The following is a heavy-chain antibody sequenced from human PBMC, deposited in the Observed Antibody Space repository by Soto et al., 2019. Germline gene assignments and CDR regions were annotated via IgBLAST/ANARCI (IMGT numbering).Heavy chain of an antibody. J-gene: IGHJ4*02. V-gene: IGHV3-33*01. CDR2: IWFDGSNK. D-gene: IGHD2-2*01. CDR3: ARDSSFVIVPAASDY. CDR1: GFSFSRYG. Sequence: QVQLVESGGGVVQPGRSLRLSCAASGFSFSRYGMHWVRQAPGKGLEWVAVIWFDGSNKYYADSVKGRFTISRDNSKNTLYLQMISLRAEDTAVYYCARDSSFVIVPAASDYWGQGTLVTVSS.